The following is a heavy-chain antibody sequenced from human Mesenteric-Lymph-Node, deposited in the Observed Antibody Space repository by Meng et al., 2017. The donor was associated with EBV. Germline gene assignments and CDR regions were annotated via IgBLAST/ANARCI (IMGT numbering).Heavy chain of an antibody. D-gene: IGHD4-17*01. J-gene: IGHJ4*02. CDR1: GGSISSTNR. CDR3: ARASHGYGDIPLQFDH. Sequence: VELRESGAGLVKPSETLSLACAVSGGSISSTNRWRWVRQPPGKGLEWIGEIFHSGSTNYNPSLKSRVTISLDKSTNQFSLNLTSVTAADTAVYYCARASHGYGDIPLQFDHWGQGSLVTVSS. V-gene: IGHV4-4*02. CDR2: IFHSGST.